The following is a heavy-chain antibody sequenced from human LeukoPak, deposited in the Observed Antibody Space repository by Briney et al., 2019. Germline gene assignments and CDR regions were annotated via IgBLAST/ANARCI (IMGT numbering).Heavy chain of an antibody. CDR3: ARDGFYKYYYYYGMDV. V-gene: IGHV3-7*01. Sequence: GGSLRLSCAASGFTFSSYLLSWVRQAPGKGLEWVANIKQDGSEKYYVDSVKGRFTISRDNAKNSLYLQMNSLRAEDTAVYYCARDGFYKYYYYYGMDVWGQGTTVTVSS. CDR2: IKQDGSEK. CDR1: GFTFSSYL. J-gene: IGHJ6*02. D-gene: IGHD5-24*01.